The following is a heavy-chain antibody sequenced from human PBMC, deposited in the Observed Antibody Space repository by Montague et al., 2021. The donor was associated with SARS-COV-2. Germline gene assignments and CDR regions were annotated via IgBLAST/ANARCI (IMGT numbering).Heavy chain of an antibody. CDR2: IYEGDTT. D-gene: IGHD6-19*01. CDR1: GGSIRSTTFY. V-gene: IGHV4-39*07. Sequence: SETLSLTCTVSGGSIRSTTFYWGWIRQSPGKGLEWIGNIYEGDTTYYNPSLKSRVAISLDTPNNQLSLKITSLIVADTAIYYCMTPVKTALAGQFDYWGPGILVTVSS. J-gene: IGHJ4*02. CDR3: MTPVKTALAGQFDY.